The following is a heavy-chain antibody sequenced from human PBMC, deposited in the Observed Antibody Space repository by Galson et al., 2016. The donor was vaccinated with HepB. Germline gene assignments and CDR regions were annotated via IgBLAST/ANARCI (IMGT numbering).Heavy chain of an antibody. V-gene: IGHV1-69*01. CDR2: IIPVFDSI. D-gene: IGHD6-13*01. Sequence: SCKASGGTFRTYAISWVRQAPGQGLELMGGIIPVFDSIKYAPKFQDRLTITADASTSTTYMELSSLTSEDTAVYFCARLAADGRIASTGTNPGVGGFTSWGQGTLVTVSS. CDR1: GGTFRTYA. J-gene: IGHJ5*02. CDR3: ARLAADGRIASTGTNPGVGGFTS.